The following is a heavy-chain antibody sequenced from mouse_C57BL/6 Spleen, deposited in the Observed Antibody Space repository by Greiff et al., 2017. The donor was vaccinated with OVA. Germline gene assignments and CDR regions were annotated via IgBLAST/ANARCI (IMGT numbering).Heavy chain of an antibody. J-gene: IGHJ2*01. CDR3: ARERGYYDY. Sequence: VKVVESEGGLVQPGSSMKLSCTASGFTFSDYYMAWVRQVPEKGLEWVANINYDGSSTYYLDSLKSRFIISRDNAKNILYLQMSSLKSEDTATYYCARERGYYDYWGQGTTLTVSS. CDR2: INYDGSST. V-gene: IGHV5-16*01. CDR1: GFTFSDYY. D-gene: IGHD2-3*01.